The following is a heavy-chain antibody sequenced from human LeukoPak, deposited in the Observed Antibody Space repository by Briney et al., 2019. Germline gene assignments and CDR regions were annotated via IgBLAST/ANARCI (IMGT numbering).Heavy chain of an antibody. CDR3: AKVDAAAAGNDY. D-gene: IGHD6-13*01. CDR2: ISGSGGST. V-gene: IGHV3-23*01. Sequence: GGSLRLSCAASGFTFSRYAMSWVRQAPGKGLEWASAISGSGGSTYYADSVKGRFTISRDNSKNTLYLQMNSLRAEDTAVYCCAKVDAAAAGNDYWGQGTLVTVSS. CDR1: GFTFSRYA. J-gene: IGHJ4*02.